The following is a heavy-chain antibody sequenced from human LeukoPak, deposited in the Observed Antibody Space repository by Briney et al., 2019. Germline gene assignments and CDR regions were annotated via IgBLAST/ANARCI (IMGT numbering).Heavy chain of an antibody. V-gene: IGHV4-39*07. Sequence: SETLSLTCTASGGSISSSSYYWGWIRQPPGKGLEWIGSIYYSGSTYYNPSLKSRVTISVDTSKNQFSLKLSSVTAADTAVYYCARDLPSHCSGGSCSRDYWGQGTLVTVSS. D-gene: IGHD2-15*01. CDR3: ARDLPSHCSGGSCSRDY. J-gene: IGHJ4*02. CDR1: GGSISSSSYY. CDR2: IYYSGST.